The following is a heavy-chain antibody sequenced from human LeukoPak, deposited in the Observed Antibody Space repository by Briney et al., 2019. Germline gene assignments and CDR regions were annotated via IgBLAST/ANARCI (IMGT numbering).Heavy chain of an antibody. CDR2: ISGSGGST. CDR3: SKDLEDSYLIGWFAP. Sequence: GGSLRLSCAASGFTFSSYAMSWVRQAPGKGLEWVSAISGSGGSTYYADSVKGRFTISRDNSKNTLYLQMNSLRAEDTAIYYCSKDLEDSYLIGWFAPWGQGTLVTVSS. D-gene: IGHD3-16*02. CDR1: GFTFSSYA. V-gene: IGHV3-23*01. J-gene: IGHJ5*02.